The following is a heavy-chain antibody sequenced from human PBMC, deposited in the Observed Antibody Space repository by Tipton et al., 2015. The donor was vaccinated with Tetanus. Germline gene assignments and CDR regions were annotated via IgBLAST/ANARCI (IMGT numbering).Heavy chain of an antibody. D-gene: IGHD3-16*01. Sequence: QSGAEVKQPGESLKISCKGSGYMLGSHWIGWVRQVPGKGLEWLGTIYPGDSYSTYSPSFKGQVTISVDRSIDTAYLQWSSLKASDTAIYYCARPLTSVAFGGFAFDVWGQGTLVTVSS. CDR3: ARPLTSVAFGGFAFDV. V-gene: IGHV5-51*01. CDR1: GYMLGSHW. CDR2: IYPGDSYS. J-gene: IGHJ3*01.